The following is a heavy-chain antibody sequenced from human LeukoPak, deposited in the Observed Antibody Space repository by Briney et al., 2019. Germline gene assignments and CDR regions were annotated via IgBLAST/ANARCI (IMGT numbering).Heavy chain of an antibody. J-gene: IGHJ2*01. CDR2: IYYSGST. V-gene: IGHV4-59*11. CDR3: ARGPPIITVPGESYWYFDL. Sequence: ETLSLTCTVSGGSISSHYWSWVRQPPGKGLEWMGYIYYSGSTKYNPSLTSGGTILLEKSKNKFSLKLRSVTAADTAVYYCARGPPIITVPGESYWYFDLWGRGTLVTVSS. D-gene: IGHD6-19*01. CDR1: GGSISSHY.